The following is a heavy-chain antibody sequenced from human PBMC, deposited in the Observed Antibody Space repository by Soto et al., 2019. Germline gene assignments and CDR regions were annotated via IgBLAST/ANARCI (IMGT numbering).Heavy chain of an antibody. CDR1: GFRFEDYA. CDR2: ISWNSGSI. Sequence: HPGGSLRLSCAASGFRFEDYAMHWVRQAPGKGLEWVSGISWNSGSIGYADSVKGRFTISRDNAKNPLYLQMNSLRPEDTALYYCAKAYSGSGGPFDYWGQGILVTVSS. D-gene: IGHD6-6*01. J-gene: IGHJ4*02. V-gene: IGHV3-9*01. CDR3: AKAYSGSGGPFDY.